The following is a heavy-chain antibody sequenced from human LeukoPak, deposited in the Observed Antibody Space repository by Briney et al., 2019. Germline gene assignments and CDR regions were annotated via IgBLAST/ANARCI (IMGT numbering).Heavy chain of an antibody. CDR2: VDGGGST. CDR3: AKTLDGYKYYFDY. Sequence: GGSLRLSCAASGFTFRNYAMSWVRQAPGKALEWVARVDGGGSTSYADSVKGRFSISRDISKSTLYLQVSSLRGEDTAVYYCAKTLDGYKYYFDYWGQGTLVTVSS. V-gene: IGHV3-23*01. CDR1: GFTFRNYA. D-gene: IGHD5-24*01. J-gene: IGHJ4*02.